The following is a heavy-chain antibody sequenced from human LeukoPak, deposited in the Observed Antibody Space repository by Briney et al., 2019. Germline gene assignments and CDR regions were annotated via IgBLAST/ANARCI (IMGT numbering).Heavy chain of an antibody. CDR2: IYNRGST. Sequence: SETLSLTCIGSDDSVNTYYCSWIRQAPGKGLEWIGYIYNRGSTKYNPSLKSRATISVDTSKNQFSLKLTSVTAPDTAVYYCAMSNTVRRPFFDPWGQGTLVTVSS. V-gene: IGHV4-59*02. CDR1: DDSVNTYY. CDR3: AMSNTVRRPFFDP. D-gene: IGHD4-11*01. J-gene: IGHJ5*02.